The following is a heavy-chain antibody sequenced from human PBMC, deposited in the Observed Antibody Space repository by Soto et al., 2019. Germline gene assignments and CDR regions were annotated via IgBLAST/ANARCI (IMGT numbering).Heavy chain of an antibody. CDR3: ARVWEELGYCSGDSCLPYHHGLDV. D-gene: IGHD2-15*01. CDR2: IGTYNGDT. J-gene: IGHJ6*01. Sequence: QVQLVQSGPEVKKPGASVKVSCKTFGYSFTSYGISWVRQAPGQGLGWMGWIGTYNGDTNYAQRFQDRVTMTRHTSKNKVKRELRGMRSDDTAVYYCARVWEELGYCSGDSCLPYHHGLDVWGQGTKVVVSS. CDR1: GYSFTSYG. V-gene: IGHV1-18*01.